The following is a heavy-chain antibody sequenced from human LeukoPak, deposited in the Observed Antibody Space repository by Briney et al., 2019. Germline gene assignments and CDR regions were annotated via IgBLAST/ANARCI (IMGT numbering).Heavy chain of an antibody. V-gene: IGHV4-31*03. Sequence: RSETLSLTCTVSGGSISSGGYYWSWIRQHPGKGLEWIGYIHYSGSTYYNPSLKSRVTISVDTSKNQFSLKLSSVTAADTAVYYCARDSRDYGLANWGQGTLVTVSS. D-gene: IGHD4-17*01. CDR2: IHYSGST. CDR3: ARDSRDYGLAN. CDR1: GGSISSGGYY. J-gene: IGHJ4*02.